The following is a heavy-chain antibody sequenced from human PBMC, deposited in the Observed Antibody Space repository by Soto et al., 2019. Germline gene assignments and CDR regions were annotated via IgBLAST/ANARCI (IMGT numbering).Heavy chain of an antibody. D-gene: IGHD6-13*01. J-gene: IGHJ3*02. CDR3: VRGGYMHACDI. Sequence: EVQLVESGGGLVQPGGSLRLSCAASGFTFSSYWMYWVRQAPGKGLEWVSHMKNDGSYTIYAESVKGRFTFSRDNAKNTLYLQMNSLRAEDTAVYYCVRGGYMHACDIWGQGTMVTVSS. CDR2: MKNDGSYT. V-gene: IGHV3-74*01. CDR1: GFTFSSYW.